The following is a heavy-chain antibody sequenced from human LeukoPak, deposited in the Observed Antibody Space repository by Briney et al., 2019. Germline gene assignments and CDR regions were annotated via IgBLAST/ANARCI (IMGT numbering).Heavy chain of an antibody. Sequence: SETLSLTCAVSGGSISSGGYSWSWIRQPPGKGLEWIGYIYHSGSTYYNPSLKSRVTISVDRSKNQFSLKLSSVTAADTAVYYCAWTRPYYYYGMDVWGQGTTVTVSS. V-gene: IGHV4-30-2*01. CDR2: IYHSGST. J-gene: IGHJ6*02. D-gene: IGHD3/OR15-3a*01. CDR1: GGSISSGGYS. CDR3: AWTRPYYYYGMDV.